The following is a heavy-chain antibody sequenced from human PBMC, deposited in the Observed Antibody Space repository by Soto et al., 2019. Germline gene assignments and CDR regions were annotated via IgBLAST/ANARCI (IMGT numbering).Heavy chain of an antibody. CDR2: IDLSDSYI. V-gene: IGHV5-10-1*01. J-gene: IGHJ4*02. CDR1: GYSFPNSW. D-gene: IGHD2-15*01. CDR3: VRQYMVAARNSPYYLDL. Sequence: GESLKISCKASGYSFPNSWISWVRQMPGKDLEWMARIDLSDSYINYNPSFQGHVTVSTDNSITTAYLQWSSLKASDTAMDYCVRQYMVAARNSPYYLDLWGQGILVTVSS.